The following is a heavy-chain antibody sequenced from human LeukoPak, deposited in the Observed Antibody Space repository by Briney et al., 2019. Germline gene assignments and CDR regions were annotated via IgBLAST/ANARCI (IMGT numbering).Heavy chain of an antibody. CDR1: GFTLSGHS. J-gene: IGHJ4*02. Sequence: GGSLRLSCAATGFTLSGHSMNWVRQAPGKGLEWVSAITGSGDSTYYADSVKGRFTISRDNSKNTLYLQMNSLRAEDTAVYYCSPPSWGYWGQGTLVTVSS. CDR2: ITGSGDST. CDR3: SPPSWGY. V-gene: IGHV3-23*01. D-gene: IGHD3-16*01.